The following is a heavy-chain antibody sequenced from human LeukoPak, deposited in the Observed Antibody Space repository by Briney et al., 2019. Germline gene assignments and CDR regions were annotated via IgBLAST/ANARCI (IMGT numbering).Heavy chain of an antibody. CDR1: GYTFTSYD. CDR3: ARSSWSSSWCDY. J-gene: IGHJ4*02. Sequence: GASVKVSCKASGYTFTSYDINWVRQATGQGLEWMGWMNPNSGNTGYAQKFQGRVTMTRNTSISTAYMELSSLRSEDTAVYYCARSSWSSSWCDYWGQGTLVTVSS. D-gene: IGHD6-13*01. CDR2: MNPNSGNT. V-gene: IGHV1-8*01.